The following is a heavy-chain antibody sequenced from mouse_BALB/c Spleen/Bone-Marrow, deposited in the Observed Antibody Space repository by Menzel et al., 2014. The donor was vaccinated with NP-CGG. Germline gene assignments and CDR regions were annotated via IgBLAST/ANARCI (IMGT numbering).Heavy chain of an antibody. J-gene: IGHJ4*01. V-gene: IGHV7-3*02. CDR1: GFTFTDYY. Sequence: EVQLVESGGGLVQPGGSLRLSCTTSGFTFTDYYMSWVRQPPGKALEWLAFIRSKAYGYTTEYSASVRGRFTISRDNSQSILYLQMNTLRAEDSATYYCARFPMDYWGQGTSVTVSS. CDR2: IRSKAYGYTT. CDR3: ARFPMDY.